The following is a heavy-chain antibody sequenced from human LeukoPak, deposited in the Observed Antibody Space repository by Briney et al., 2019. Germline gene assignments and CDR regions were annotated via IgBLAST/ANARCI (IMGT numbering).Heavy chain of an antibody. CDR3: AVEMAIVVDHRTHAFDI. V-gene: IGHV1-69*04. J-gene: IGHJ3*02. CDR1: GGTFSSYA. D-gene: IGHD3-22*01. CDR2: IIPIFGIA. Sequence: SVKVSCKASGGTFSSYAISWVRQAPGQGLEWMGRIIPIFGIANYAQKFQGRVTITADKSTSTAYMELSSLRSEDTAVYYCAVEMAIVVDHRTHAFDIWGQGTVVTVSS.